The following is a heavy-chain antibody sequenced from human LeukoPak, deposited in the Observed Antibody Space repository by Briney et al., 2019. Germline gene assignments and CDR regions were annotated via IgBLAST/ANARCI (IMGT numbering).Heavy chain of an antibody. V-gene: IGHV2-5*01. Sequence: SGPTLVNPTQTLTLTCTFSGFSLSTRGVGVGWIRQPPGKALEWLALIYWNDDKRYSPSLKSRLTITKDTSKNQVVLTMTNMDPVDTATYYCAHRLKRWVRERWLHIDAFDIWGQGTMVTVSS. CDR3: AHRLKRWVRERWLHIDAFDI. CDR2: IYWNDDK. J-gene: IGHJ3*02. CDR1: GFSLSTRGVG. D-gene: IGHD5-24*01.